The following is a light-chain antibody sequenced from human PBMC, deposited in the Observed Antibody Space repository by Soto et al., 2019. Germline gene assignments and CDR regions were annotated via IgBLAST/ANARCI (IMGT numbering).Light chain of an antibody. J-gene: IGKJ1*01. Sequence: LSLKASQNISRSLAWYQQKPGQGPSLLIYGASTRAGGVPSSFSGGGSGPEITLTITSLQSQYFAVYYWHQHNDWPRAFGRGTKVDIK. V-gene: IGKV3-15*01. CDR3: HQHNDWPRA. CDR1: QNISRS. CDR2: GAS.